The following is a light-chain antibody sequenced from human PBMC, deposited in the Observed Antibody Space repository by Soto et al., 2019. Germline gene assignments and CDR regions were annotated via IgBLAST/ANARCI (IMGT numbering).Light chain of an antibody. CDR1: SSNIGGNS. CDR3: QSYDKRLTAYV. CDR2: DDN. J-gene: IGLJ1*01. V-gene: IGLV1-51*01. Sequence: SVLTQPPSVSTAPGQKVTISCSGSSSNIGGNSVSWYQQLPGTAPKLLIYDDNKRPSGIPDRFSGSKSGTSATLGITGFQAEDEGHYYCQSYDKRLTAYVFGTGTKVTVL.